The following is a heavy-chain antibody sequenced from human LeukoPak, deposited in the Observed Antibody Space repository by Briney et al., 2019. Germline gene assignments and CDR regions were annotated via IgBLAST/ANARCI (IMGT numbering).Heavy chain of an antibody. J-gene: IGHJ3*02. D-gene: IGHD3-10*01. V-gene: IGHV1-18*01. Sequence: GASVKVSCKASGYTFASYGISRVRQAPGQGLEWMGWISAYNGNTNYAQKLQGRVTMTTDTSTSTAYMELRSLRSDDTAVYYCARSSRLLWFGELLAYAFDIWGQGTMVTVSS. CDR2: ISAYNGNT. CDR1: GYTFASYG. CDR3: ARSSRLLWFGELLAYAFDI.